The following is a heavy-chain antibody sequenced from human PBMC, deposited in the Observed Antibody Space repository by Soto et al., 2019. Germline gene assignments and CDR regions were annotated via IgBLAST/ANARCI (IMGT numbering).Heavy chain of an antibody. D-gene: IGHD3-3*01. CDR2: ISGSGGST. J-gene: IGHJ6*02. Sequence: PGGSLRLSCASSGFTFSSYAMSWVRQAPGKGLEWVSAISGSGGSTYYADSVKGRFTISRDNSKNTLYLQMNSLRAEDTAVYYCAKTTPQKHGSGYGATYYYYGMDVWGQGTTVTVSS. CDR1: GFTFSSYA. CDR3: AKTTPQKHGSGYGATYYYYGMDV. V-gene: IGHV3-23*01.